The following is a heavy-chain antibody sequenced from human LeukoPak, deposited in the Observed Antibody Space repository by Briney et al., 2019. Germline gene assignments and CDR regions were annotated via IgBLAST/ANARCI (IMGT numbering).Heavy chain of an antibody. CDR1: GGSISSSSYY. D-gene: IGHD5-12*01. Sequence: SETLSLTCTVSGGSISSSSYYWGWIRQPPGKGLEWIGSIYYSGSTYYNPSLKSRVTISVDTSKNQFSLKLSSVTAADTAVYYCAREGYSGYDLYYYYYIDVWGKGTTVTVSS. CDR2: IYYSGST. V-gene: IGHV4-39*07. J-gene: IGHJ6*03. CDR3: AREGYSGYDLYYYYYIDV.